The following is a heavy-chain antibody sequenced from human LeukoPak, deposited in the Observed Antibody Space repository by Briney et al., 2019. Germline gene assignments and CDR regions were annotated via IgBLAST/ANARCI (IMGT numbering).Heavy chain of an antibody. CDR1: GFTFSSYA. V-gene: IGHV3-30-3*01. CDR2: ISYDGSNK. CDR3: ARGGSSSWYEDYYMDV. Sequence: GGSLRLSCAASGFTFSSYAMHWVRQAPGKGLEWVAVISYDGSNKYYADSVKGRFTISRDNSKNTLYLQMNSLRAEDTAVYYCARGGSSSWYEDYYMDVWGKGTTVTVSS. D-gene: IGHD6-13*01. J-gene: IGHJ6*03.